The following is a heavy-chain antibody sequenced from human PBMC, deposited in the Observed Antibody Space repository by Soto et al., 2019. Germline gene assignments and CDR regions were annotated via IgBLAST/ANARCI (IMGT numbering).Heavy chain of an antibody. J-gene: IGHJ4*02. Sequence: QVQLVQSGAELKKPGSSVKVSCKASGGTFSSYTFSWVRQAPGQGLEWMGRIIPILGIANYAQKLQGRVTITADKSTSTAYMELSRLRSEDTAVYYCAREEYYYGSGAFFDSWGQGSLVTVSS. CDR2: IIPILGIA. CDR3: AREEYYYGSGAFFDS. D-gene: IGHD3-10*01. V-gene: IGHV1-69*08. CDR1: GGTFSSYT.